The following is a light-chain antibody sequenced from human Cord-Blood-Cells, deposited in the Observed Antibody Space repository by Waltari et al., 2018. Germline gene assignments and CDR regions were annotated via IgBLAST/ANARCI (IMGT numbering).Light chain of an antibody. CDR2: GAS. Sequence: EIVMTHSPPTLSVSPGERATLSCRASQSVSSNLAWYQQKPGQAPRHLIYGASTRATGIPARFSGSGSGTEFTLTISSLQSEDFAVYYCQQYNNWPPWTFGQGTKVEIK. CDR1: QSVSSN. J-gene: IGKJ1*01. V-gene: IGKV3-15*01. CDR3: QQYNNWPPWT.